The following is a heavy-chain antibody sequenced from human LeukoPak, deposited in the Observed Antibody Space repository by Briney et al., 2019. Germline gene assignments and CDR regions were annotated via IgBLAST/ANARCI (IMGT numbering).Heavy chain of an antibody. D-gene: IGHD6-25*01. Sequence: GGSLRLSCAASGFTFDDYAMHWVRQAPGKGLEWVSGISWNSGSIGYANSVKGRFTISRDNAKNSLYLQMNSLRVEDTAVYYCARLSIAAADSDYWGQGTLVTVSS. CDR2: ISWNSGSI. CDR1: GFTFDDYA. J-gene: IGHJ4*02. V-gene: IGHV3-9*01. CDR3: ARLSIAAADSDY.